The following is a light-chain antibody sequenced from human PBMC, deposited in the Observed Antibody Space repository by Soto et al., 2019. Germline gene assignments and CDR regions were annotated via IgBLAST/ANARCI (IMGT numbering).Light chain of an antibody. J-gene: IGKJ1*01. Sequence: VLTPTPGTLPFSPGQTASLSRTASQNINSSYLAWYQQKGGQAPRLVIYDASSRATGIPARFSGSGSGTDFTLTISSLEPEDFAVYYCQQRSNWPRTFGQGTKVEIK. CDR3: QQRSNWPRT. CDR2: DAS. CDR1: QNINSSY. V-gene: IGKV3D-20*02.